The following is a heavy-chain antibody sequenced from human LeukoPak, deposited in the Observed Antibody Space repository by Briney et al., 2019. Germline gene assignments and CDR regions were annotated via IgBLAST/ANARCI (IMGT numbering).Heavy chain of an antibody. Sequence: GGSLRLSCAASGFTFSSYAMHWVRQAPGKGLEWVAVISYDGSNKYYADSVKGRFTISRDNSKNTLYLQMNSLRAEDTAVYYCAGSRPFGSSLGVYYYYGMDVWGKGTTVTVSS. D-gene: IGHD6-13*01. CDR2: ISYDGSNK. CDR1: GFTFSSYA. J-gene: IGHJ6*04. V-gene: IGHV3-30*04. CDR3: AGSRPFGSSLGVYYYYGMDV.